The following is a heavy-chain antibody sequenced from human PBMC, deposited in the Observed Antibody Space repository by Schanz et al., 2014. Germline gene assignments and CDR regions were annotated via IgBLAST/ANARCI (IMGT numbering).Heavy chain of an antibody. CDR2: ISWNSGSI. V-gene: IGHV3-9*02. D-gene: IGHD7-27*01. Sequence: EVQLVESGGGLVQPGGSLRLSCVVSGVTSDDYGMHWVRQAPGKGLEWVSGISWNSGSIGYADSVKGRFTISRDNAKNSLYLEMTSLRGEDTAVYYCARENLNWEAFDIWGQGTVVTVSS. CDR3: ARENLNWEAFDI. J-gene: IGHJ3*02. CDR1: GVTSDDYG.